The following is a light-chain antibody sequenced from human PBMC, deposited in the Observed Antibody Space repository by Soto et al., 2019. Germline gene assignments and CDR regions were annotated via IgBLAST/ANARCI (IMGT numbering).Light chain of an antibody. CDR2: GAS. CDR3: QQYGSPPPT. J-gene: IGKJ1*01. Sequence: EIVLTQSPGTLSLSPGERATLSCRASQSVSSNYLAWYRRKPGQAPRLLIYGASSRTTGIPDRFSGSGSGTDFPLTITRLEPEDFAVYYWQQYGSPPPTCRPGTRVDI. V-gene: IGKV3-20*01. CDR1: QSVSSNY.